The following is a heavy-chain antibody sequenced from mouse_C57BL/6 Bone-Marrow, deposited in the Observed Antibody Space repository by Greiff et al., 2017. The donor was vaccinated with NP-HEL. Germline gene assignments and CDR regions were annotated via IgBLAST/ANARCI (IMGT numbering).Heavy chain of an antibody. D-gene: IGHD1-1*01. CDR2: IYPGDGDT. CDR3: ARGFDYYGSSWAWFAY. V-gene: IGHV1-82*01. CDR1: GYAFSSSW. J-gene: IGHJ3*01. Sequence: VQLQQSGPELVKPGASVKISCKASGYAFSSSWMNWVKQRPGKGLEWIGRIYPGDGDTNYNGKFKGKATLTADKSSSTAYMQLSSLTSEDSAVYFCARGFDYYGSSWAWFAYWGQGTLVTVSA.